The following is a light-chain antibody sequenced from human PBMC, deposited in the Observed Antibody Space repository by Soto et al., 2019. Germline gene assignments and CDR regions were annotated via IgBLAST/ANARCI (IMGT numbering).Light chain of an antibody. CDR2: YAS. J-gene: IGKJ4*01. CDR1: QSVPNNY. CDR3: QHYNNWPPLT. V-gene: IGKV3-20*01. Sequence: DIVLTQSPGTLSLSPGERATLSCRASQSVPNNYLVWYQQKPGQAPTLLIYYASSRATGIPARFGGSGSGKHFTLPITGLEPEDFAVYYCQHYNNWPPLTLGGGTKVDLK.